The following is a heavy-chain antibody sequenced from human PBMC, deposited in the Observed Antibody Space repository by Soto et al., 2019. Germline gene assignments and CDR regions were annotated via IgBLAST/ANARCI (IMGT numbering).Heavy chain of an antibody. Sequence: QVQLQQWGAGLLKPSETLSLTCAVYGGFVSIGSYYWSWIRQPPGKGLEWIGEMSHSGGTHFNPSLTSRVTLSVDPSKNQFSLKMPSVTAADTALYYCARVERGTATTVVDAFDIWGPGTMVTVSS. CDR2: MSHSGGT. CDR3: ARVERGTATTVVDAFDI. CDR1: GGFVSIGSYY. V-gene: IGHV4-34*01. D-gene: IGHD1-1*01. J-gene: IGHJ3*02.